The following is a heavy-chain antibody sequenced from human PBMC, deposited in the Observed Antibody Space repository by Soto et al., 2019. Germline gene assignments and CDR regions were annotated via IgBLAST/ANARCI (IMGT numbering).Heavy chain of an antibody. J-gene: IGHJ4*02. Sequence: QVQLQESGPGLVKPSETLSLTCTVSGGSISSYYWSWIRQPPGKGLEWIGYIYYSGITDYNPSLKCRVPIAVDTSKSQFSLKLSSVTAADTAVYYCARGGGVYYFDYWGQGTLVTVSS. CDR2: IYYSGIT. CDR3: ARGGGVYYFDY. V-gene: IGHV4-59*01. D-gene: IGHD2-8*02. CDR1: GGSISSYY.